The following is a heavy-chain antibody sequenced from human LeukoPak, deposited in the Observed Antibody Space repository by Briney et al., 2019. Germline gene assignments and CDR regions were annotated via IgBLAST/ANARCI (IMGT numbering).Heavy chain of an antibody. V-gene: IGHV4-34*01. J-gene: IGHJ4*02. CDR3: ARHPRQSYYYSSRTRYYFDY. Sequence: SETLSLTCAVYGGSFSGYHWSWIRQPPGKGLEWIGEINHSGSTNYNPSLKSRVTISVDTSKNQFSLKLSSVTAADTAVYYCARHPRQSYYYSSRTRYYFDYWGQGTLVTVSS. CDR2: INHSGST. D-gene: IGHD3-10*01. CDR1: GGSFSGYH.